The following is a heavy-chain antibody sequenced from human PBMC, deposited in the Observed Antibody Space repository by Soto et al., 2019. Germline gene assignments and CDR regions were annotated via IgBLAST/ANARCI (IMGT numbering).Heavy chain of an antibody. D-gene: IGHD6-6*01. CDR2: IWYDGSNK. CDR3: ARGTARPPYYYGMDV. CDR1: GFTFSSYG. V-gene: IGHV3-33*01. Sequence: GGSLRLSCAASGFTFSSYGMHWVRQAPGKGLEWVAVIWYDGSNKYYADSVKGRFTISRDNSKNTLYLQMNSLRAEDTAVYYCARGTARPPYYYGMDVWGQGTTVTVSS. J-gene: IGHJ6*02.